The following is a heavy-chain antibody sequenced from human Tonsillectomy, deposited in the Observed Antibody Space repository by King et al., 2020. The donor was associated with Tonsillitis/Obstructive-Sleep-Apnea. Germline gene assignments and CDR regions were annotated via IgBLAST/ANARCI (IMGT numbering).Heavy chain of an antibody. CDR3: AKGWAITGSSWYFDL. J-gene: IGHJ2*01. CDR1: GFTFSSHA. Sequence: VQLVESGGGLVQPGGSLRLSCAASGFTFSSHAMSWVRQAPGKGLEWVSVIIGSGSITYYADSVKGRFTISRDNSKNTLYVQMNSLRAEDTAVYYCAKGWAITGSSWYFDLWGRGTLVTVSS. CDR2: IIGSGSIT. D-gene: IGHD1-20*01. V-gene: IGHV3-23*04.